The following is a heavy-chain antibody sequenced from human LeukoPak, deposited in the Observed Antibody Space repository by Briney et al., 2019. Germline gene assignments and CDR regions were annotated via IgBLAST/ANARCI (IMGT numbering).Heavy chain of an antibody. J-gene: IGHJ3*01. D-gene: IGHD1-26*01. Sequence: GGSLRLSCAASGFTFNEYAMHWVRQAPGKGPEWVSGIKWDSGDLRYADSVKGRFTISRDNAQNSLYLQMNSLRAEDTALYYCAKDLMWELHPRSAFDVWGQGTMVTVSS. CDR2: IKWDSGDL. V-gene: IGHV3-9*01. CDR1: GFTFNEYA. CDR3: AKDLMWELHPRSAFDV.